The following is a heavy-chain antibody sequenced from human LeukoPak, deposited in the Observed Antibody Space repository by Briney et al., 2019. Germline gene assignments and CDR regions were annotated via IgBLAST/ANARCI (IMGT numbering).Heavy chain of an antibody. D-gene: IGHD3-3*01. J-gene: IGHJ6*02. V-gene: IGHV1-69*13. CDR1: GGTFSSYA. Sequence: ASVKVSCKDSGGTFSSYAISWVRQAPGQGLEWMGGIIPIFGTANYAQKFQGRVTITADESTSTAYMELSSLRSEDTAVYYCARGGNFWSGYYSVTDYYYYGMDVWGQGTTVTVSS. CDR2: IIPIFGTA. CDR3: ARGGNFWSGYYSVTDYYYYGMDV.